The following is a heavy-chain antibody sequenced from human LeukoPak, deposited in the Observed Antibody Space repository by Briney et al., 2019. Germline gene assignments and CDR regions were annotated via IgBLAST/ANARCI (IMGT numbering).Heavy chain of an antibody. Sequence: HSGGSLRLSCAASVLTFTTSGMRWVRQAPGKGPELVSSITGSGGNTYYADSVKGRFTISRDNSKKPLYLQMNILRAEDTAVYYCAKDDRIQTRRYSYNYWGQGTLVTVSS. CDR3: AKDDRIQTRRYSYNY. CDR2: ITGSGGNT. D-gene: IGHD5-18*01. V-gene: IGHV3-23*01. CDR1: VLTFTTSG. J-gene: IGHJ4*02.